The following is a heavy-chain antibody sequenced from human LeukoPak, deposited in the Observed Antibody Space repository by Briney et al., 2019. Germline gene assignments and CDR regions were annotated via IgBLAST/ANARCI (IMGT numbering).Heavy chain of an antibody. CDR1: GGSISSYY. Sequence: SETLSLTCTVSGGSISSYYWSWIRQPPGKGLEWIGYIYYSGSTNYNPSLKSRVTISVDTSKNQFSLKLSSVTAADTAVHYCARDTYSYAYWGQGTLVTVSS. D-gene: IGHD5-18*01. CDR2: IYYSGST. J-gene: IGHJ4*02. CDR3: ARDTYSYAY. V-gene: IGHV4-59*01.